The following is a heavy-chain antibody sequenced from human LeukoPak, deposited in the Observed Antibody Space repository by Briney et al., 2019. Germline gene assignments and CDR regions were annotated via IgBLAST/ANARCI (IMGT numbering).Heavy chain of an antibody. V-gene: IGHV1-46*01. J-gene: IGHJ6*02. CDR3: ARGSSRYYYYYGMDV. Sequence: ASVKVSCKASGYTFTTYYIHWVRQAPGQGLEWMGIINPNGGSSNCAQKFQGRVTMTRDTSTSTVYMELSSLRSEDTAVYYCARGSSRYYYYYGMDVWGQGTTVTVSS. CDR1: GYTFTTYY. CDR2: INPNGGSS. D-gene: IGHD6-13*01.